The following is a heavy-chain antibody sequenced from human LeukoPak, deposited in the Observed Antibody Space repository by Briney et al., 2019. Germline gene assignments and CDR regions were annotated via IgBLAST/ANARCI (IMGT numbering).Heavy chain of an antibody. D-gene: IGHD2-15*01. J-gene: IGHJ4*02. CDR3: ATNAGWFRLDS. V-gene: IGHV1-2*02. Sequence: ASVKVSCKASGYTFTDFYMHWVRQAPGQGLEWMGWITPNSGATNYAQKFQGRVTMTRDTSISTAYMELSRLTSDDTAVYYCATNAGWFRLDSWGQGALVTVSS. CDR2: ITPNSGAT. CDR1: GYTFTDFY.